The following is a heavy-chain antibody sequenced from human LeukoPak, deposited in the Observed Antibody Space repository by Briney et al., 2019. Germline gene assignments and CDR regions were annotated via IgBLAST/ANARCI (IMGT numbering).Heavy chain of an antibody. CDR2: INHSGST. CDR3: ARGRGTL. Sequence: PSETLSLTCAVYGGSFSGYYWSWIRQPPGKGLEWIGEINHSGSTNYNPPLKSRVTISVDTSKNQFSLKLSSVTAADTAVYYCARGRGTLWGQGTLVTVSS. D-gene: IGHD3-16*01. CDR1: GGSFSGYY. J-gene: IGHJ4*02. V-gene: IGHV4-34*01.